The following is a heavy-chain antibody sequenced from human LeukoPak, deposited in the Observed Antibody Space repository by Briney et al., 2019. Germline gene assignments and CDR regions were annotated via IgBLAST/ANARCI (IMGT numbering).Heavy chain of an antibody. CDR1: GYTFTAYY. Sequence: ASVTVSCKASGYTFTAYYMHWVRQAPGQGLQWMGWINPNSGGTNYAQKFQGWVTMTRDTSTSTVYMELSSLRSEDTAVYYCARGASVVTPIDYWGQGTLVTVSS. CDR3: ARGASVVTPIDY. J-gene: IGHJ4*02. D-gene: IGHD4-23*01. V-gene: IGHV1-2*04. CDR2: INPNSGGT.